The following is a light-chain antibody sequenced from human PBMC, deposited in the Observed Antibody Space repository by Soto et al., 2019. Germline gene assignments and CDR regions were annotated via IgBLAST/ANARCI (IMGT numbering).Light chain of an antibody. J-gene: IGKJ5*01. Sequence: EIVMTQSPASLAVSPGEGATVSSMASQSVSTNLAWYQQKPGQAPRLLIYDTSNRATDIPPRFSGSGSGTDFTLTISSLEPEDFAVYYCQQRTNWRITFGQGTRLEI. CDR3: QQRTNWRIT. CDR1: QSVSTN. CDR2: DTS. V-gene: IGKV3-11*01.